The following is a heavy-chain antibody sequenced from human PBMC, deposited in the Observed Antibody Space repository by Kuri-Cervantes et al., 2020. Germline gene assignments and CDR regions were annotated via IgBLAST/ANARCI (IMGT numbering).Heavy chain of an antibody. V-gene: IGHV3-21*01. Sequence: GESLKISCAASGFTFSSYSVNWVRQAPGKGLEWVSSISSSSSYIYYADSVKGRFTISRDNAKNSLYLQMNSLRAEDTAVYYCAREDGYYDSSGYRSVYAFDIWGQGTMVTVSS. CDR1: GFTFSSYS. J-gene: IGHJ3*02. D-gene: IGHD3-22*01. CDR2: ISSSSSYI. CDR3: AREDGYYDSSGYRSVYAFDI.